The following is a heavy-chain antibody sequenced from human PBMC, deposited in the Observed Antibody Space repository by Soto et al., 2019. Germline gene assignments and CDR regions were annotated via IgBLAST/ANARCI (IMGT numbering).Heavy chain of an antibody. V-gene: IGHV4-59*01. CDR2: IYYGGST. CDR3: ARVREKANYYYYYGMDV. CDR1: GGSISSYY. Sequence: SETLSLTCTVSGGSISSYYCSWIRQPPGKGLEWIGYIYYGGSTNYNPSLKSRVTISVDTSKNQFSLKLSSVTAADTAVYYCARVREKANYYYYYGMDVWGQGTTVT. J-gene: IGHJ6*02.